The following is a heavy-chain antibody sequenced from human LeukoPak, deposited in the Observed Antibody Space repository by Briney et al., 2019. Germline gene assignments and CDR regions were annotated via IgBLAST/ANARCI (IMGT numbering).Heavy chain of an antibody. D-gene: IGHD3-22*01. CDR1: GDSINSGGYY. CDR2: ISHSGNT. CDR3: ARDLWYYYDSRYFDL. V-gene: IGHV4-31*03. Sequence: SETLSLTCTVSGDSINSGGYYWNWLRQHPKRGLEWIGYISHSGNTYFNPSLKSRPTISVDTSKNQFSLKLSSVAAADTAVYYCARDLWYYYDSRYFDLWGRGTLVTVSP. J-gene: IGHJ2*01.